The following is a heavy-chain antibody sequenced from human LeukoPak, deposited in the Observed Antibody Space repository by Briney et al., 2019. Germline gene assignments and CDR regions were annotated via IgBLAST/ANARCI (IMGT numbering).Heavy chain of an antibody. D-gene: IGHD2-15*01. J-gene: IGHJ4*02. V-gene: IGHV3-23*01. CDR3: AKGVVVVVAARRTSHYFDY. CDR2: ISGSGGST. CDR1: GFTFSSYA. Sequence: GGSLRLSCAASGFTFSSYAMSWVRQAPGKGLEWVSAISGSGGSTYYADSVKGRFTIPRDNSKNTLYLQMNSLRAEDTAVYYCAKGVVVVVAARRTSHYFDYWGQGTLVTVSS.